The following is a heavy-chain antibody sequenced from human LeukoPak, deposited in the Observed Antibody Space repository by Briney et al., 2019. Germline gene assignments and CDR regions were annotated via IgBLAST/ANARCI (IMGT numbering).Heavy chain of an antibody. J-gene: IGHJ4*02. D-gene: IGHD6-13*01. V-gene: IGHV4-59*08. CDR1: GGSISSYY. Sequence: SETLSLTCTVSGGSISSYYWSWIRQPPGKGLEWIGYIYYSGSTNYNPSLKSRVTISVDTSKNPFSLKLSSVTAADTAVYYCARIGAAAGTGGFDYWGQGTLVTVSS. CDR3: ARIGAAAGTGGFDY. CDR2: IYYSGST.